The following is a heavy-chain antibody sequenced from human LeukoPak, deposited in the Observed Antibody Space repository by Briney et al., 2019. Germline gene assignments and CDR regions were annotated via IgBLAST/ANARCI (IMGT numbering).Heavy chain of an antibody. Sequence: SETLSLTCSVSGGSISNYYWSWIRQPPGKGLEWIGYIYYSGSTNYNPSLKSRVTISVDTSKNQLSQKLTSVTAADTAVYYCAREAGRVFDYWGQGTLVTVSS. V-gene: IGHV4-59*01. D-gene: IGHD3-16*01. CDR2: IYYSGST. CDR3: AREAGRVFDY. J-gene: IGHJ4*02. CDR1: GGSISNYY.